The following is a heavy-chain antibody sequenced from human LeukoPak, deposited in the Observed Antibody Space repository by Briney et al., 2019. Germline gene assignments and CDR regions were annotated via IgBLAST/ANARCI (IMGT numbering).Heavy chain of an antibody. J-gene: IGHJ4*02. V-gene: IGHV4-39*02. CDR1: GGSVSSSYY. CDR2: ICSGGNT. D-gene: IGHD1-1*01. Sequence: SETLSLTCTVSGGSVSSSYYWGWIRQPPGKGLEWIGSICSGGNTCYNPSLKSRVTISADSSKNQFSLKLTSVTAADTAVYFCARDGPWKSDCWGQGTLVTVSS. CDR3: ARDGPWKSDC.